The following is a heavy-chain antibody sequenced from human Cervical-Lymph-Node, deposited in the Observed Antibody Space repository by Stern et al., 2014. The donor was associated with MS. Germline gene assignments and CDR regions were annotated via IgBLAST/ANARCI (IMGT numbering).Heavy chain of an antibody. J-gene: IGHJ1*01. CDR1: GYSFTTYW. V-gene: IGHV5-51*01. CDR3: ARPSNSGLFLQH. Sequence: VQLVQSGAEVKKPGESLKISCKGSGYSFTTYWIAWVRQMPGRGLEWMGLIYPGDSDTRYSPSFQGHVTMSADTSISTAYLPWSSLKASDTAIYYCARPSNSGLFLQHWGQGTLVTVSS. D-gene: IGHD6-19*01. CDR2: IYPGDSDT.